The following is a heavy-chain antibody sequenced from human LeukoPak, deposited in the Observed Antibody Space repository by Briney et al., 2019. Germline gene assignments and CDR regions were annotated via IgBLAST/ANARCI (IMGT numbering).Heavy chain of an antibody. CDR3: ARSGTGYEKAFFDY. D-gene: IGHD5-12*01. CDR1: GFTFSDYY. CDR2: ISSSSSNI. Sequence: GGSLRLSCAASGFTFSDYYMSWIRQAPGKGLEWVSFISSSSSNINYADSVKGRFTISRDNAKNSLYPQMNSLRAEDTAVYYCARSGTGYEKAFFDYWGQGTLVTVSS. V-gene: IGHV3-11*06. J-gene: IGHJ4*02.